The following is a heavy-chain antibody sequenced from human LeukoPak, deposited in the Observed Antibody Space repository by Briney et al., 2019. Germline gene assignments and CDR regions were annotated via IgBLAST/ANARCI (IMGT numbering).Heavy chain of an antibody. D-gene: IGHD6-13*01. CDR3: ARGRGSWYTSQYFQH. V-gene: IGHV4-4*07. CDR1: GGSISSYY. Sequence: PSETLSLTCTVSGGSISSYYWSWIRQPAGKGLEWIGRIYTSGSTNYNPSLRSRVTMSVDTSKNQFSLKLSSVTAADTAVYYCARGRGSWYTSQYFQHWGQGTLVTVSS. J-gene: IGHJ1*01. CDR2: IYTSGST.